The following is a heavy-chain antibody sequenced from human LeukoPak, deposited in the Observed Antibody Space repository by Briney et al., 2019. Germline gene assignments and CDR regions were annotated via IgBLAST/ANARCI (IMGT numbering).Heavy chain of an antibody. Sequence: GGSLRLSCTASGFSFSGHWMHWARQLPGKGLVWVSRISPTGSTTSYADSVKGRFTVSRDNAKNTLYLQVNNLRAEDTAVYYCARGPNSNWSGLDFWGQGTLLTVST. D-gene: IGHD6-6*01. CDR1: GFSFSGHW. CDR2: ISPTGSTT. V-gene: IGHV3-74*01. CDR3: ARGPNSNWSGLDF. J-gene: IGHJ4*02.